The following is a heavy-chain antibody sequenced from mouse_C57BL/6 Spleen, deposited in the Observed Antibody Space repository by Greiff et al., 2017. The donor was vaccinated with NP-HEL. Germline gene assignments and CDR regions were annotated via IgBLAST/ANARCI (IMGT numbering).Heavy chain of an antibody. D-gene: IGHD1-1*01. CDR2: IDPSDSYT. Sequence: VQLQQPGAELVMPGASVKLSCKASGYTFTSYWMHWVKQRPGQGLEWIGEIDPSDSYTNYNQKFKGKSTLTVDKSSSTAYMQLSSLTSEDSAVYYCARDYYGSSFLYYAMDYWGQGTSVTVSS. CDR1: GYTFTSYW. CDR3: ARDYYGSSFLYYAMDY. J-gene: IGHJ4*01. V-gene: IGHV1-69*01.